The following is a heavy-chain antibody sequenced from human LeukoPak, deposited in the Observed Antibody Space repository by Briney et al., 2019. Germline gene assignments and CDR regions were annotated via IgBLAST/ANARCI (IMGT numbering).Heavy chain of an antibody. D-gene: IGHD3-10*01. CDR3: ARDRGVTMVRRAIDSFDY. CDR1: GYTFTNYA. Sequence: ASVKVSCKASGYTFTNYAMHWVRQAPGQRLEWMGWINAGNGNTKYSQKFQGRVTITRDTSASTAYMKLSSLRSEDTAVYYCARDRGVTMVRRAIDSFDYWGQGTLVTVSS. J-gene: IGHJ4*02. V-gene: IGHV1-3*01. CDR2: INAGNGNT.